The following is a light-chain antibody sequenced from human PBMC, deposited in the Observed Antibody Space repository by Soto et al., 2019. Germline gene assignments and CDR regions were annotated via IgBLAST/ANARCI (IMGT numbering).Light chain of an antibody. V-gene: IGKV3-11*01. J-gene: IGKJ4*01. CDR3: QRRSSWPRLWA. CDR2: DTS. CDR1: QSVGSS. Sequence: EIVLTQSPATLSLSPGERATLSCRASQSVGSSLAWYQQKPGQPPSLLIYDTSNRATGIPARFSGSGSGTDFTLTISSLEPEDFAVYYCQRRSSWPRLWAFGGGTKVEIK.